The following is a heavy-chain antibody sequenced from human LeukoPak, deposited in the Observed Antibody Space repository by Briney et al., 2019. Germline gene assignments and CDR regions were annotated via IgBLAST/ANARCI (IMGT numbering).Heavy chain of an antibody. CDR1: GFTFSSYW. D-gene: IGHD4-23*01. CDR2: IKQDGSEK. CDR3: ARGRPHGNDY. J-gene: IGHJ4*02. Sequence: PGGSLRLSCAASGFTFSSYWMSWVRQAPGKGLEWVANIKQDGSEKDYVDSVKGRFTISRDNPKNSLFLQMNSLRAEDTAVYYCARGRPHGNDYWGQGTLVTVSS. V-gene: IGHV3-7*01.